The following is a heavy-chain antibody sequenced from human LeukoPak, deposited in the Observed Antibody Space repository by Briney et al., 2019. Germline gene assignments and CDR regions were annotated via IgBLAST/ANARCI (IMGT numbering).Heavy chain of an antibody. CDR2: IKQDGNEK. J-gene: IGHJ4*02. Sequence: GGSLRLSCAASGFRFSTYWTSWVRQAPGKGLEWVANIKQDGNEKYYVDSVKGRFTISRDNAKNSLDLQMNSLRAEDTAVYYCARKSSAVAGPFDYWGQGTLVTVSS. CDR3: ARKSSAVAGPFDY. D-gene: IGHD6-19*01. CDR1: GFRFSTYW. V-gene: IGHV3-7*01.